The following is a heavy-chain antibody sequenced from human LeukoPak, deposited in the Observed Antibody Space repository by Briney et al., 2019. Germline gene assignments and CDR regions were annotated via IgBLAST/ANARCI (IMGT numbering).Heavy chain of an antibody. CDR3: ARDPAALNPSYYFDY. CDR2: ISYDGSNK. V-gene: IGHV3-30*04. CDR1: GFTFSTYE. J-gene: IGHJ4*02. D-gene: IGHD6-25*01. Sequence: GGSLRLSCAASGFTFSTYEMTWVRQSPGKGLEWVAVISYDGSNKYYADSVKGRFTISRDNSKNTLYLQMNSLRAEDTAVYYCARDPAALNPSYYFDYWGQGTLVTVSP.